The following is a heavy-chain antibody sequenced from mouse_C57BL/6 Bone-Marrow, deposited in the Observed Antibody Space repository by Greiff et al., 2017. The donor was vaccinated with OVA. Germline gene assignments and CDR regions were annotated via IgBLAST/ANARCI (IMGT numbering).Heavy chain of an antibody. CDR2: IRNKPNGSTT. Sequence: EVKLVESEGGLVQPGDSLSLSCAASGFTFTNYYMSWVRQPPGKALEWLAFIRNKPNGSTTEYSASVKGRFTISRDNSQSILYLQMNALRAEDSATYYCARYKGRVAVDYFDYWGQGTALTVSS. J-gene: IGHJ2*01. CDR3: ARYKGRVAVDYFDY. CDR1: GFTFTNYY. V-gene: IGHV7-3*01. D-gene: IGHD1-1*01.